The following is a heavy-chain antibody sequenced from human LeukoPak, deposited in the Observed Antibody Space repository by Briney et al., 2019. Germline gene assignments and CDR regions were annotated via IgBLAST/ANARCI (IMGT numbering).Heavy chain of an antibody. CDR1: GGSISSYY. V-gene: IGHV4-4*07. Sequence: PSETLSLTCTVSGGSISSYYWSWIRQPAGKGLEWIGRIYTSGSTNYNPSLKSRVTMSVDTSKNQFPLKLSSVTAADTAVYYCASGGYSYGYDEFDYWGQGTLVTVSS. CDR2: IYTSGST. J-gene: IGHJ4*02. D-gene: IGHD5-18*01. CDR3: ASGGYSYGYDEFDY.